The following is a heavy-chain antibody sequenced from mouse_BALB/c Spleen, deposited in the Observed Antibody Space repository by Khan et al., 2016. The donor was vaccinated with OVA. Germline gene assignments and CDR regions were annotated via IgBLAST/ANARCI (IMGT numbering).Heavy chain of an antibody. Sequence: EVELVESGGGLVKPGGSLKLSCAASGFTFSSFAMSWVRQTPEKSLEWVATISSAGTYTFYPHSLKGRFPISRDHANNPLYLQMNSLRSEDTAMYSCANGNYGWFAYWGQGTLVTVSA. J-gene: IGHJ3*01. V-gene: IGHV5-9-1*01. D-gene: IGHD2-1*01. CDR2: ISSAGTYT. CDR3: ANGNYGWFAY. CDR1: GFTFSSFA.